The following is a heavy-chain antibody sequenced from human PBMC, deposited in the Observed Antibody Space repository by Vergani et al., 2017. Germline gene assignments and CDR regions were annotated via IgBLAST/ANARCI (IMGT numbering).Heavy chain of an antibody. J-gene: IGHJ4*02. CDR2: IYPGDSGT. Sequence: EVQLVQSGAEIKKPGESLKISCKGSGYSFTNYWIGWVRQMPGKGLEWMGIIYPGDSGTRYSPSFQGQATISADKSISTAYLQWSSLKASDTAMYYCARGLVTGKREYDYWGQGTLVTVTS. CDR1: GYSFTNYW. CDR3: ARGLVTGKREYDY. V-gene: IGHV5-51*01. D-gene: IGHD2-21*02.